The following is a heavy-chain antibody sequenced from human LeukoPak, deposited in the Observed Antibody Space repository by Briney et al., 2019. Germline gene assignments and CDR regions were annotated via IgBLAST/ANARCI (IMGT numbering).Heavy chain of an antibody. CDR2: IYYSGST. CDR1: GGSISSSSYY. D-gene: IGHD3-22*01. CDR3: ARQIYSSGYYYLYYFDY. V-gene: IGHV4-39*01. J-gene: IGHJ4*02. Sequence: SETLYLTCTVSGGSISSSSYYWGWIRQPPGKGLEWFGSIYYSGSTYYNPSLKSRATISVDTSKNQFSLKLSSVTAADTAVYYCARQIYSSGYYYLYYFDYWGQGTLVTVSS.